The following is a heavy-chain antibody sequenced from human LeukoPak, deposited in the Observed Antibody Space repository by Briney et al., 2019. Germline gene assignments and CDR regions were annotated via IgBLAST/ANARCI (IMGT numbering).Heavy chain of an antibody. V-gene: IGHV3-30*02. J-gene: IGHJ4*02. CDR1: GFNFRNYG. CDR3: AKDQDTAMVPRTPD. CDR2: VSDDGDKT. Sequence: PGGSLRLSCVASGFNFRNYGMNWVRQAPGKGLEWVAAVSDDGDKTYYGDSVKGRFTISRDNSKNTLYLQMNSLRAEDTAVYYCAKDQDTAMVPRTPDWGQGTLVTVSS. D-gene: IGHD5-18*01.